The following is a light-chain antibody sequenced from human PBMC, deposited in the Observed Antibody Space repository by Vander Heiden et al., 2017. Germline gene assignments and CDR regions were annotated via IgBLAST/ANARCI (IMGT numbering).Light chain of an antibody. V-gene: IGKV3-11*01. CDR1: RSVSSY. Sequence: EIVLTQSPATRSLSTGESASLSCLASRSVSSYLAWYQQQPRPAPRLLIYVASNSAPAIRARFRGSGFGTGTSLTLTIREPEDFAVYYCQQRNNLRPKLTFGGGTQVEIK. J-gene: IGKJ4*01. CDR3: QQRNNLRPKLT. CDR2: VAS.